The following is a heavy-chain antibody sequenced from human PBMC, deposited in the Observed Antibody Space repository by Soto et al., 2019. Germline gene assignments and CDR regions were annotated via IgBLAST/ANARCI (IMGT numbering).Heavy chain of an antibody. CDR2: LFSGGSS. J-gene: IGHJ4*02. CDR3: ARDTYSSGWYDF. Sequence: GGSLRLSCAASGFTVSSGYMAWVRQAPGKGLEWISILFSGGSSYYADSVKGRFTISRDNSKNTLSPEMSSLRLEDTAVYFCARDTYSSGWYDFWGQGNLVTVYS. D-gene: IGHD6-19*01. V-gene: IGHV3-53*05. CDR1: GFTVSSGY.